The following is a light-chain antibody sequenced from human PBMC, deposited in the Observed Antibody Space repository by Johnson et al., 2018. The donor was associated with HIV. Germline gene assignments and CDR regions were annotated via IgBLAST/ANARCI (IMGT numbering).Light chain of an antibody. CDR2: DNN. CDR1: SSNIGNNY. V-gene: IGLV1-51*01. CDR3: GTWDSSLTTSYV. J-gene: IGLJ1*01. Sequence: QSVLTQPPSVSAAPGQKVTISCSGSSSNIGNNYVSWYQQLPGTAPKLLIYDNNKRPSGIPDRFSGSKSGTSATLGIPGLQPGDEADYYCGTWDSSLTTSYVFGTGTKVIVV.